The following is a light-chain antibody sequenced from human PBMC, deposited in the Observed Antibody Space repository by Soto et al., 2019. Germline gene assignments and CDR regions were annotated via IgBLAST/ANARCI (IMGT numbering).Light chain of an antibody. Sequence: EIVLTQSPGTLSLSPGERATLSCRASHSVSSNYLAWYQKTPGPAPLVLIYRASIRATGIPGRFSGSGSGAFFTLTISRLEPEDFAVYCCQQFSSYPLTFGGGTKVDIK. CDR3: QQFSSYPLT. CDR1: HSVSSNY. CDR2: RAS. J-gene: IGKJ4*02. V-gene: IGKV3-20*01.